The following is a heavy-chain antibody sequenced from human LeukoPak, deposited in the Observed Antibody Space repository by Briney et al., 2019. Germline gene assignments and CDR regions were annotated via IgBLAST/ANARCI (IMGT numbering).Heavy chain of an antibody. CDR3: ARAVGDFWSGYSAFDI. V-gene: IGHV4-38-2*01. J-gene: IGHJ3*02. CDR1: GYSISSGYY. Sequence: SETLSLTCAVSGYSISSGYYWGWIRQPPGKGLEWIGSIYHSGSTYYNPSLKSRVTISVDTSKNQFSLKLSSVTAAHTAVYYCARAVGDFWSGYSAFDIWGQGTMVTVSS. CDR2: IYHSGST. D-gene: IGHD3-3*01.